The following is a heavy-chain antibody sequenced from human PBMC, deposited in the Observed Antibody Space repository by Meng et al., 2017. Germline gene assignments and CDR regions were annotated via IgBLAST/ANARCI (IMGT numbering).Heavy chain of an antibody. J-gene: IGHJ4*02. CDR2: ISGDGSIT. Sequence: VELGESVVGLVQPGGHLSPSCAASGFTFKNYWMHWVRQVPGKGLVWVSRISGDGSITNYADSVKGRFTISRDNAKNTLYLQMNSLRPEDTAVYYCLDEAPRSDYWGQGSLVTVSS. V-gene: IGHV3-74*01. D-gene: IGHD1-1*01. CDR3: LDEAPRSDY. CDR1: GFTFKNYW.